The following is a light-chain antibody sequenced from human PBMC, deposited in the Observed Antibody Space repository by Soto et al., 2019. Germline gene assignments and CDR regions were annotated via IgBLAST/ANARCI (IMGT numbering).Light chain of an antibody. J-gene: IGKJ4*01. V-gene: IGKV3-11*01. Sequence: EIVMKHSPATLAVSPCERATLSCSASQSVSSYLAGHQQKPGQAPRLIIYDASNRATGIPARFSGSGSGTDFTLTISSLEPEDFAVYYCQQRSNWPPWLTFGGGTKV. CDR3: QQRSNWPPWLT. CDR1: QSVSSY. CDR2: DAS.